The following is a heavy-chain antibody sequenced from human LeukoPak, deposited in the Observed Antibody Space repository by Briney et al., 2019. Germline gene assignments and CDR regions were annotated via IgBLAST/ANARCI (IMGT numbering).Heavy chain of an antibody. CDR3: ARVASSSWYTFDY. J-gene: IGHJ4*02. CDR1: GFTFSSYA. CDR2: ISYDGSNK. D-gene: IGHD6-13*01. Sequence: RRSLRLSCAASGFTFSSYAMHWVRQAPGKGLEWVAVISYDGSNKYYADSVKGRFTISRDNSKNTLYLQMNSLRAEDTAVYYCARVASSSWYTFDYWGQGTLVTVSS. V-gene: IGHV3-30-3*01.